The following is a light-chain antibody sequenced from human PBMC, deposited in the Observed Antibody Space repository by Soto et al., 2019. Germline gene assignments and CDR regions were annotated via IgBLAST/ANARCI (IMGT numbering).Light chain of an antibody. CDR1: SGDIGSYNR. Sequence: QSALTQPASVSGSPGQSLTISCTGTSGDIGSYNRVSWYQQHPGKAPKLIIYEVTDRPSGVSDRFSGAKSGNTASMTISGIQAEDEDEYYCSSHTGSYRFEVFGVGTKLTGL. J-gene: IGLJ3*02. V-gene: IGLV2-14*01. CDR3: SSHTGSYRFEV. CDR2: EVT.